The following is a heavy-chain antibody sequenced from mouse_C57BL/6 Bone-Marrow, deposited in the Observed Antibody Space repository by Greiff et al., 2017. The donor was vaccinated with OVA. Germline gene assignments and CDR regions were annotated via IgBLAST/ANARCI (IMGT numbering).Heavy chain of an antibody. CDR1: GYTFTDYY. CDR2: INPNNGGT. V-gene: IGHV1-26*01. J-gene: IGHJ2*01. Sequence: VQLQQSGPELVKPGASVKISCKASGYTFTDYYMNWVKQSHGKSLEWIGDINPNNGGTSYNQKFKGKATLTVDKSSSTAYMELRSLTSEDSAVYYCARLYYTGYWGQGTTLTVSS. CDR3: ARLYYTGY. D-gene: IGHD2-1*01.